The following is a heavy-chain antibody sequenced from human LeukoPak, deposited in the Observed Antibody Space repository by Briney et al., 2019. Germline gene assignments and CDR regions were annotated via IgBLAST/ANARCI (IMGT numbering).Heavy chain of an antibody. D-gene: IGHD6-25*01. CDR1: GFTFSDYR. CDR3: ARLSGFTETSHFDY. V-gene: IGHV3-7*01. J-gene: IGHJ4*02. Sequence: PGGPLRLSCAASGFTFSDYRMTWVRQAPGKGLQWVATIEKDGSDKYYADSVTGRFTISRDNAKTSLSLQMNSLGAEDTALYYCARLSGFTETSHFDYWGQGTLVTVSS. CDR2: IEKDGSDK.